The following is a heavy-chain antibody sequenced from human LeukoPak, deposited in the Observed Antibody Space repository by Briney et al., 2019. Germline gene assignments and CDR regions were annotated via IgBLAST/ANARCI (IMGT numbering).Heavy chain of an antibody. J-gene: IGHJ5*02. D-gene: IGHD3-3*01. CDR1: GFTFSSYG. CDR2: ISYDGSNK. CDR3: ARDRGRSYDLGNWFDP. V-gene: IGHV3-30*03. Sequence: PGRSLRLSCAASGFTFSSYGMHWVRQAPGKGLEWVAVISYDGSNKYYADSVKGRFTISRDNSKNTLYLQMNSLRAEDTAVYYCARDRGRSYDLGNWFDPWGQGTLVTVSS.